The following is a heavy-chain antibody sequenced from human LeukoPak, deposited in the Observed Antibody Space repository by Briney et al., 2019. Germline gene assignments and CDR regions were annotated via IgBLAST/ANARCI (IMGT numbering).Heavy chain of an antibody. J-gene: IGHJ4*02. CDR2: IYYSGST. Sequence: SETLSLTCTVSGGSISSYYWSWIRQPPGKGLEWIGYIYYSGSTNYNPSLKSRVTISVDTSKNQFSLKLSSVTAADTAVYYCARGRDGYILDYWGQGTLVTVSS. CDR3: ARGRDGYILDY. D-gene: IGHD5-24*01. CDR1: GGSISSYY. V-gene: IGHV4-59*01.